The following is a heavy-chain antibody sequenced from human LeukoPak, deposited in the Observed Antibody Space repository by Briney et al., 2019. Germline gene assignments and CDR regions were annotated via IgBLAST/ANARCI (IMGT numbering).Heavy chain of an antibody. D-gene: IGHD6-25*01. J-gene: IGHJ4*02. CDR1: GFTFSSYA. Sequence: PGGSLRLSCAASGFTFSSYAMPWVRQAPGKGLEWVAVISYDGSNKYYADSVKGRFTISRDNSKNTLYLQMNSLRAEDTAVYYCARDSYGGSIAAATFDYWGQGTLVTVSS. CDR2: ISYDGSNK. V-gene: IGHV3-30-3*01. CDR3: ARDSYGGSIAAATFDY.